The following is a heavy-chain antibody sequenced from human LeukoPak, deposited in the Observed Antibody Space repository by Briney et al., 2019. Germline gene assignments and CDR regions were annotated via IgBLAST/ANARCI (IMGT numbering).Heavy chain of an antibody. Sequence: ASVKVSCKASGGTFSSYVISWVRQAPGQGLEWMGGIIPIFGTANYAQKFQGRVTITTDESTSTAYMELSSLRAEDTAVYYCASGDYGYYYGMDVWGQGTTVTVSS. D-gene: IGHD4-17*01. J-gene: IGHJ6*02. V-gene: IGHV1-69*05. CDR2: IIPIFGTA. CDR3: ASGDYGYYYGMDV. CDR1: GGTFSSYV.